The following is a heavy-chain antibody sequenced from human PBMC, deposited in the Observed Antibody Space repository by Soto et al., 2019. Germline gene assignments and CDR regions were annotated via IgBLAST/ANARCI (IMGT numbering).Heavy chain of an antibody. V-gene: IGHV3-66*01. Sequence: GGSLRLSCAASGFTVSSNYMSWVRQAPGKWLDWVSVIYSGGSTYYADSVKGRFTISRDNSKNTLYLQMNSLRAEDTAVYYCARDSSDWTDAFDIWGQGTMVTVSS. CDR1: GFTVSSNY. CDR2: IYSGGST. D-gene: IGHD3-9*01. CDR3: ARDSSDWTDAFDI. J-gene: IGHJ3*02.